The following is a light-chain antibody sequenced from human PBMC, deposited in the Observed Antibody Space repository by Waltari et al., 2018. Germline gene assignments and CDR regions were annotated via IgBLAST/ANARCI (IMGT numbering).Light chain of an antibody. CDR1: QSVTSIS. Sequence: IVFTQAPDTLSLSPGERATLSCRAIQSVTSISLACYQQKPGQAPRLLIYSTSSRATDFSDRFSGSGSGTDFTLTINRLEPEDSAVYHCQQYDGSAVTFGGGTRVEIK. CDR3: QQYDGSAVT. J-gene: IGKJ4*01. V-gene: IGKV3-20*01. CDR2: STS.